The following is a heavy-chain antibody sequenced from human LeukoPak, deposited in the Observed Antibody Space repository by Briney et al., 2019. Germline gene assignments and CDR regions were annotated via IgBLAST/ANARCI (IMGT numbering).Heavy chain of an antibody. CDR3: ARHYYGSGSYEDFDY. CDR1: GYSFTSYW. J-gene: IGHJ4*02. V-gene: IGHV5-10-1*01. Sequence: GESLRISCKGSGYSFTSYWISWVRQMPGKGLGWMGRIDSSDSYTNYSPSFQGHVTISADKSISTAYLQWSSLKASDTAMYYCARHYYGSGSYEDFDYWGQGTLVTVSS. CDR2: IDSSDSYT. D-gene: IGHD3-10*01.